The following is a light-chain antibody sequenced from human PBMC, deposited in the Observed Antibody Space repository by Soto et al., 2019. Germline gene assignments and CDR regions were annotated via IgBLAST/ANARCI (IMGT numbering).Light chain of an antibody. Sequence: DIQMTQSPSSLSASVGDRVTITCRASQSISNSLNWYQQKPGKAPNLLIYAASRLQSGVPSRFSGSGSGTDFTLTISSLQPEDFATFYCQQSYSTPRTFVQGTKLEIK. CDR2: AAS. V-gene: IGKV1-39*01. CDR3: QQSYSTPRT. CDR1: QSISNS. J-gene: IGKJ2*01.